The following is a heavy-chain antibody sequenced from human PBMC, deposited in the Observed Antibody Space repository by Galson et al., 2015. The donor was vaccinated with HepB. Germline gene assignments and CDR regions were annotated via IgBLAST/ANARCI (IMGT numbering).Heavy chain of an antibody. Sequence: SVKVSCKASGGTFSSHTISWVRQAPGQGLEWMGGITSMFGSGNYAQKFQGRVTITADESKSTTYMELGSLRSEDTAVYYCARQYDTSGYYAYWGQGTLVTVSS. CDR3: ARQYDTSGYYAY. CDR1: GGTFSSHT. D-gene: IGHD3-22*01. CDR2: ITSMFGSG. J-gene: IGHJ4*02. V-gene: IGHV1-69*13.